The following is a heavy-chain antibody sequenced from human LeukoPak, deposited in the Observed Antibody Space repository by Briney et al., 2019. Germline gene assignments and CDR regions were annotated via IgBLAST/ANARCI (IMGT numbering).Heavy chain of an antibody. CDR3: AIRVPYYYDSSGYY. Sequence: MSSETLSLTCAVYGGSFSGYYWSWIRQPPGKGLEWIGEINHSGSTNYNPSLKSRVTISVDKSKNQFSLKLSSVTAADTAVYYCAIRVPYYYDSSGYYWGQGTLVTVSS. CDR1: GGSFSGYY. J-gene: IGHJ4*02. V-gene: IGHV4-34*01. CDR2: INHSGST. D-gene: IGHD3-22*01.